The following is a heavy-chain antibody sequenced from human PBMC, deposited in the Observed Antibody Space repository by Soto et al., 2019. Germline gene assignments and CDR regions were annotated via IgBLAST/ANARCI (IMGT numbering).Heavy chain of an antibody. J-gene: IGHJ6*02. CDR1: GGTFSSYA. CDR2: IIPIFGTA. Sequence: SVKGSCKASGGTFSSYAISWVRQAPGQGLEWMGGIIPIFGTANYAQKFQGRVTITADESTSTAYMELSSLRSEDTAVYYCARDRGYCSGGSCYSYYYYYGMDVWGQGTTVTVSS. D-gene: IGHD2-15*01. V-gene: IGHV1-69*13. CDR3: ARDRGYCSGGSCYSYYYYYGMDV.